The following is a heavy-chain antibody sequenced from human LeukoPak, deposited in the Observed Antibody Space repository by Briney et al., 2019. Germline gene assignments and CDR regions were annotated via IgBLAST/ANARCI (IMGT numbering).Heavy chain of an antibody. J-gene: IGHJ6*02. Sequence: GESLKVSCKGSGYSFSTYWIGWVRQMPGKGLEWMGIIYPGDSHTRYSPSFQGQVTISADKSISTAYLQWSSLKASDTAMYYCARTYYYGSGSYYPGYYYGMDVWGQGTTVTVSS. V-gene: IGHV5-51*01. D-gene: IGHD3-10*01. CDR1: GYSFSTYW. CDR2: IYPGDSHT. CDR3: ARTYYYGSGSYYPGYYYGMDV.